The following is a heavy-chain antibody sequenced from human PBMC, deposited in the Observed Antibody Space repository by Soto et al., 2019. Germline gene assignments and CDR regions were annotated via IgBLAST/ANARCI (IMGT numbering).Heavy chain of an antibody. CDR1: GFTFSSYG. Sequence: QVQLVGSGGGVVQPGRSLRLSCAASGFTFSSYGRHWVRQAPGKGLEWVAIIWYDGSNNYYAESVKGRFTISRDNSKNTLYLQMNSLRAEDTAVYYCARDKAGYNSGWYFYGMDVWGQGTTVTVSS. J-gene: IGHJ6*02. CDR2: IWYDGSNN. D-gene: IGHD6-19*01. V-gene: IGHV3-33*01. CDR3: ARDKAGYNSGWYFYGMDV.